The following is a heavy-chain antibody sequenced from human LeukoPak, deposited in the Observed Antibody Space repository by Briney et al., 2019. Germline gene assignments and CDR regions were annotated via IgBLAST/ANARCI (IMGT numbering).Heavy chain of an antibody. CDR1: GDSISSETYF. D-gene: IGHD6-19*01. CDR3: ARVRNSGWFY. CDR2: IYYSGST. J-gene: IGHJ4*02. Sequence: SETLSLTCSVSGDSISSETYFWSWMRQPPGKGLEWIGYIYYSGSTNYNPSLKSRVTISLDTSKNQFSLKLSSVTAADTAVYYCARVRNSGWFYWGQGTLVTVSS. V-gene: IGHV4-61*01.